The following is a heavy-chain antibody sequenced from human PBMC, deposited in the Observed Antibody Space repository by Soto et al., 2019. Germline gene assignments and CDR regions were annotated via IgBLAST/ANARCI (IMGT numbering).Heavy chain of an antibody. J-gene: IGHJ6*02. CDR2: IIPIFGTA. CDR3: ARGRPKYYYDSSGYPYYYYGMDV. Sequence: SVKVSCKASGGTFSSYAISWVRQAPGQGLEWMGGIIPIFGTANYAQKFQGRVTITADESTSTAYMELSSLRSEDTAVYYCARGRPKYYYDSSGYPYYYYGMDVWGQGTTVTVSS. CDR1: GGTFSSYA. D-gene: IGHD3-22*01. V-gene: IGHV1-69*13.